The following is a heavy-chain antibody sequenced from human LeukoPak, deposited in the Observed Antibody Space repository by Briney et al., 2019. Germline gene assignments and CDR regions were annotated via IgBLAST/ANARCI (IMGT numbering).Heavy chain of an antibody. CDR1: GFTFSSYS. CDR2: ISSSSSTI. D-gene: IGHD5-18*01. V-gene: IGHV3-48*01. CDR3: AGDLHSYGY. J-gene: IGHJ4*02. Sequence: PGGSLRLSGAASGFTFSSYSMNWVRQAPGKGLEWVSYISSSSSTIYYADSVKGRFTISRDNAKNSLYLQMNSLRAEDTAVYYCAGDLHSYGYWGQGTLVTVSS.